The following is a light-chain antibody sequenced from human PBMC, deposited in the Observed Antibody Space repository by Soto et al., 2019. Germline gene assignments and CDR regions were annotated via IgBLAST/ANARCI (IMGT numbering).Light chain of an antibody. CDR2: AAS. V-gene: IGKV3-15*01. J-gene: IGKJ1*01. Sequence: EIVLTQSPATLSSSPGERATLSCRASQTVSSKLAWYQHKPGQAPRLLIYAASTRATGIPARFSGSGSGTEFTLTINSLQSEDFAVYYCQQYQNLWTFGQGTKVDIK. CDR3: QQYQNLWT. CDR1: QTVSSK.